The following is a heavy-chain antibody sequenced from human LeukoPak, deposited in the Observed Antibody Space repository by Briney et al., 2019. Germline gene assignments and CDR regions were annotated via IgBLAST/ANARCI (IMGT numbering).Heavy chain of an antibody. D-gene: IGHD1-7*01. CDR3: ATGELELHATSGYYGMDV. CDR2: FDPEDGET. V-gene: IGHV1-24*01. J-gene: IGHJ6*02. Sequence: ASVKVSCKVSGYTLTELSMHWVRQAPGKGLEWMGGFDPEDGETIYAQKFQGRVTMTEDTSTDTAYMELSSLRSEDTAVYYCATGELELHATSGYYGMDVWGQGTTVTVSS. CDR1: GYTLTELS.